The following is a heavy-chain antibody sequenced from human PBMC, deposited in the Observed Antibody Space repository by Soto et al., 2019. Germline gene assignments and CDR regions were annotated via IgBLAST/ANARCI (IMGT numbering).Heavy chain of an antibody. CDR3: SRGYYDSNGQSSTYNI. CDR2: VFYSGTT. Sequence: PAETLACTFTVSGVSITTSYWSWIRQSPGKLLELIGFVFYSGTTNYNPSLKSRVTVSVDTSKNQLSLKLKSVTAADTAVYYCSRGYYDSNGQSSTYNIWGQGTLDIVSS. CDR1: GVSITTSY. J-gene: IGHJ3*02. D-gene: IGHD3-22*01. V-gene: IGHV4-59*01.